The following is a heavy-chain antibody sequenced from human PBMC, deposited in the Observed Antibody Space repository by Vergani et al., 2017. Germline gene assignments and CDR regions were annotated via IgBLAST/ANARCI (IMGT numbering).Heavy chain of an antibody. CDR3: ARGAYTYYDILTGYQKGSFDY. D-gene: IGHD3-9*01. J-gene: IGHJ4*02. CDR2: INAGNGNT. Sequence: QVQLVQSGAEVTKPGASVKVSCKASGYTFTRYAMHWVRQAPGQRLEWMGWINAGNGNTKYSQKFQGRVTITRDTSASTAYMELSSLRSEDTAVYYCARGAYTYYDILTGYQKGSFDYWGQGTLVTVSS. CDR1: GYTFTRYA. V-gene: IGHV1-3*01.